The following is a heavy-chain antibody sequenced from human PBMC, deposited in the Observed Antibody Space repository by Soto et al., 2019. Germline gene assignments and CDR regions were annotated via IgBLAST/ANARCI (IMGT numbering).Heavy chain of an antibody. CDR2: IWYDGSNK. J-gene: IGHJ4*02. CDR3: ARVREDIVVPYIDY. D-gene: IGHD2-15*01. CDR1: GFTFSSYG. Sequence: GGSLRLSCAASGFTFSSYGMHWVRQAPGKGLEWVAVIWYDGSNKYYADSVKGRFTISRDNSKNTLYLQMNSLRAEDTAVYYCARVREDIVVPYIDYWGQGTLVTVSS. V-gene: IGHV3-33*01.